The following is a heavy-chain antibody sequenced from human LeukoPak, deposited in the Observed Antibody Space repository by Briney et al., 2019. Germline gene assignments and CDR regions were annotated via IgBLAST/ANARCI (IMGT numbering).Heavy chain of an antibody. J-gene: IGHJ1*01. Sequence: ASVKVSCKASGYTFTSYDINWVRQATGQGLEWMGWMNPNSGNTGYAQKFQGRVTMTRNTSISTAYMELSSLRSEDTAVYYCARVPREYYDFWSGYFTAGDEYFQHWGQDTLVTVSS. D-gene: IGHD3-3*01. CDR2: MNPNSGNT. CDR1: GYTFTSYD. V-gene: IGHV1-8*01. CDR3: ARVPREYYDFWSGYFTAGDEYFQH.